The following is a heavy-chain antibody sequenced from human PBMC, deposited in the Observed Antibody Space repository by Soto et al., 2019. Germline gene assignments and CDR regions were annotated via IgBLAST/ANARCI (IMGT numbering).Heavy chain of an antibody. CDR3: ARSDSSGYSPDY. J-gene: IGHJ4*02. CDR2: INPNSGGT. Sequence: ASVKVSCKASGYTFTGYYMHWVRQAPGQGLEWMGWINPNSGGTNYAQKLQGWVTMTRDTSISTAYMELSRLRSDDTAVYYCARSDSSGYSPDYWGQGTLVTVSS. D-gene: IGHD3-22*01. CDR1: GYTFTGYY. V-gene: IGHV1-2*04.